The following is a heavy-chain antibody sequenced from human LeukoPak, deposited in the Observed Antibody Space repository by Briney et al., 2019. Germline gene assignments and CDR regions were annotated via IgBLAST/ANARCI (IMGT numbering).Heavy chain of an antibody. D-gene: IGHD6-13*01. CDR2: ISYDGSNK. CDR1: GFTFSSYG. CDR3: AGGQQLEYAFDI. V-gene: IGHV3-30*03. J-gene: IGHJ3*02. Sequence: GGSLRLSCAASGFTFSSYGMHWVRQAPGKGLEWVAVISYDGSNKYYADSVKGRFTISRDNSKNTLYLQINRLRAEDTAVYYCAGGQQLEYAFDIWGQGTMVTVSS.